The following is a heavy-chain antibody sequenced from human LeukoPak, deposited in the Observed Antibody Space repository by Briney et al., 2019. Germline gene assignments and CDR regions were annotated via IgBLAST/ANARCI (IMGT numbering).Heavy chain of an antibody. D-gene: IGHD3-22*01. V-gene: IGHV3-30*18. CDR3: AKDPLKSMIVVVIAPDY. Sequence: GRSLRLSCAASGFTFSSYGMHWIRQAPGKGLEWVAVISYDGSNKYYADSVKGRFTISRDNSKNTLYLQMNSLRAEDTAVYYCAKDPLKSMIVVVIAPDYWGQGTLVTVSS. CDR2: ISYDGSNK. CDR1: GFTFSSYG. J-gene: IGHJ4*02.